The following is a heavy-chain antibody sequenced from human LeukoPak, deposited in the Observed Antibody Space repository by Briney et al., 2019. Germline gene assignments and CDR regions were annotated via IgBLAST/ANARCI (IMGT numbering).Heavy chain of an antibody. D-gene: IGHD3-10*01. Sequence: GGSLRLSCAASGFTFSNYAMSWVRQAPGKGLEWVSTISGSGDSTYYAGSVKGRFTISRDNSKNSLYLQMNSLRAEDTAVYYCARDSGSYCDYWGQGILVTVSS. CDR2: ISGSGDST. CDR1: GFTFSNYA. CDR3: ARDSGSYCDY. V-gene: IGHV3-23*01. J-gene: IGHJ4*02.